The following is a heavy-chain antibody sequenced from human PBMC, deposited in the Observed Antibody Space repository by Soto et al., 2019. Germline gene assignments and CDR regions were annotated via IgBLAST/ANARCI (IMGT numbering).Heavy chain of an antibody. CDR1: GFTFSSYA. CDR2: ISYDGSNK. CDR3: ARPYSSGWYGDLDY. J-gene: IGHJ4*02. V-gene: IGHV3-30-3*01. Sequence: QVQLVESGGGVVQPGRSLRLSCTASGFTFSSYAMHWVRQAPGKGLEWVAGISYDGSNKYYADSVKGRFTISRDNSKNTMYLQMNSLRVDDTAVYYCARPYSSGWYGDLDYWGQGTLVTVSS. D-gene: IGHD6-19*01.